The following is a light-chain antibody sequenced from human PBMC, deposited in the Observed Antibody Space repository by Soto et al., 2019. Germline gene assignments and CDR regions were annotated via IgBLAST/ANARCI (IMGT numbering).Light chain of an antibody. J-gene: IGKJ4*01. CDR1: QNVRRW. CDR3: RQYDSYPLT. CDR2: DAS. V-gene: IGKV1-5*01. Sequence: DIQMTQSPSSLSASVGDRVTITCRASQNVRRWLAWYQQKPGKAPKVLMYDASSLQSGVPPRFSGSGSGTDFTLTISSLQADDFATYYCRQYDSYPLTFGGGTKVEIK.